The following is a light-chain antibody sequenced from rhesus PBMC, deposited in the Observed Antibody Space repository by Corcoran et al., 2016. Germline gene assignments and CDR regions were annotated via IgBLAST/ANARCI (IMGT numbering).Light chain of an antibody. J-gene: IGKJ2*01. CDR2: SAS. V-gene: IGKV1-43*02. CDR3: LQYNSYPYT. Sequence: DIQMTQSPSSLSASVGDRVTITCRASQGINTYLNWYQQKPGKAPKSLIYSASRMESGVPSRFSGSGSGTDCTLTISSLQPEDFSTYYCLQYNSYPYTFGQGTKVEFK. CDR1: QGINTY.